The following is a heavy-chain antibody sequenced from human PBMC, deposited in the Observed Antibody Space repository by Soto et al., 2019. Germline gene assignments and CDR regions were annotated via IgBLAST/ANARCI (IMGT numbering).Heavy chain of an antibody. D-gene: IGHD3-22*01. V-gene: IGHV3-33*01. CDR2: IWYDGSNK. J-gene: IGHJ4*02. CDR1: GFTFSSYG. Sequence: QVQLVESGGGVVQPGRSLRLSCAASGFTFSSYGMHWVRQAPGKGLEWVAVIWYDGSNKYYADSVKGRFTNSRDNSKNTLYLQMNSLRAEDTAVYYCARNYDSSGYLFYYWCQGTLVTVSS. CDR3: ARNYDSSGYLFYY.